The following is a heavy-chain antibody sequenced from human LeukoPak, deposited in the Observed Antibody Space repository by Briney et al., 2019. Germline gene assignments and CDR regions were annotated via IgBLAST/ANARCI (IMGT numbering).Heavy chain of an antibody. V-gene: IGHV3-23*01. Sequence: GALRLSCAASGFTFSSYAMSWVRQAPGKGLEWVPAISGSGGSTYYADSVKGRFTISRDNSKNTLYLQMNSLRAEDTAVYYCAHYDSGSYPHWGQGTLVTVSS. CDR3: AHYDSGSYPH. J-gene: IGHJ4*02. D-gene: IGHD3-10*01. CDR2: ISGSGGST. CDR1: GFTFSSYA.